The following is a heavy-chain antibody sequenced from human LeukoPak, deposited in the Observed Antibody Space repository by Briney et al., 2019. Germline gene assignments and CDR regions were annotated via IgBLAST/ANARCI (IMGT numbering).Heavy chain of an antibody. J-gene: IGHJ4*02. D-gene: IGHD2-15*01. V-gene: IGHV3-15*01. CDR1: GFTFSDAW. Sequence: GALRLSCVGSGFTFSDAWMSWVRQAPGKGLEWVGRIKSKSDGGTIDYAAPVTGRFTISRDDSRNTLHLQMNSLKTEDTAVYYCTTRRQDGWWGQGTLVTVS. CDR2: IKSKSDGGTI. CDR3: TTRRQDGW.